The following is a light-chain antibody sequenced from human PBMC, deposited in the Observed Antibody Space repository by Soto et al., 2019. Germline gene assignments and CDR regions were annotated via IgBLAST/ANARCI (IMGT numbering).Light chain of an antibody. CDR3: QQSYSTLFT. V-gene: IGKV1-39*01. J-gene: IGKJ3*01. Sequence: IQMTQFPSSLSASVGDRVTITCRAGQTVIRYLNWYQQKPGRAPNLLIYAVSNLQSGVSSRFSGSGSGREFTLTISELQTEDFATYYCQQSYSTLFTFGPGTKVEIK. CDR1: QTVIRY. CDR2: AVS.